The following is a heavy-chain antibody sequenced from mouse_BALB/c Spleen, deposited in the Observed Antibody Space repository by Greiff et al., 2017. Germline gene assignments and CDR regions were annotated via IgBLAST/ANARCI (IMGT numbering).Heavy chain of an antibody. CDR3: ARSHGKSAMDF. J-gene: IGHJ4*01. Sequence: EVQLVESGGGLVQPGGSRKLSCAASGFTFSSFGMHWVRQAPEKGLEWVAYISSGSSTIYYADTVKGRFTISRDNPKNTLCLQMTSLRSEDTAMYYCARSHGKSAMDFWGQGTSVTVSS. V-gene: IGHV5-17*02. CDR2: ISSGSSTI. D-gene: IGHD2-1*01. CDR1: GFTFSSFG.